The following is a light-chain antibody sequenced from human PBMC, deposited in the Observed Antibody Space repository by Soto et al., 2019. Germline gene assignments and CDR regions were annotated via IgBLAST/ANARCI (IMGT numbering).Light chain of an antibody. CDR3: QQYGSSPNT. V-gene: IGKV3-20*01. Sequence: EIVLTQSPGTLSLSPGERATLSCRASQSVSSSYLAWYQQNPGQAPRLLIYGASSRATGIPDRFSGSGSGTDFTLTISRLEPEDFAVYYCQQYGSSPNTFGPGTKVDIK. CDR1: QSVSSSY. J-gene: IGKJ3*01. CDR2: GAS.